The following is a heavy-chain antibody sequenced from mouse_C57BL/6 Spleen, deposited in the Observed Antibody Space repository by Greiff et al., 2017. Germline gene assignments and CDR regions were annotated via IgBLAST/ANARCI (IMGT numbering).Heavy chain of an antibody. Sequence: QVQLKQPGAELVKPGASVKLSCKASGYTFTSYWMHWVKQRPGQGLEWIGMIHPNSGSTNYNEKFKSKATLTVDKSSSTAYMQLSSLTSEDSAVYYCARLDYGSGHWYFDVWGTGTTVTVSS. CDR3: ARLDYGSGHWYFDV. CDR2: IHPNSGST. CDR1: GYTFTSYW. J-gene: IGHJ1*03. D-gene: IGHD1-1*01. V-gene: IGHV1-64*01.